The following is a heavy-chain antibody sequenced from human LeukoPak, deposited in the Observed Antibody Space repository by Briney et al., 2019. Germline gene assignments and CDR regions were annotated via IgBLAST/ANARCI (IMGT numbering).Heavy chain of an antibody. CDR1: GFTFSDYY. CDR2: ISYDGSNK. Sequence: QSGGSLRLSCAASGFTFSDYYMSWIRQAPGKGLEWVTVISYDGSNKYYADSVKGRFTISRDNSQNTLYLQMNNPRPEDTAMYYCAKGLPYESRAYYDRLFDEWGQGTLVTVSS. J-gene: IGHJ4*02. V-gene: IGHV3-30*18. CDR3: AKGLPYESRAYYDRLFDE. D-gene: IGHD3-22*01.